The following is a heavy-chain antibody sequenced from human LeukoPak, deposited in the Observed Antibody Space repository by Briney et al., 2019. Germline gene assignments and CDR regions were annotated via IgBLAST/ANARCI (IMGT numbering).Heavy chain of an antibody. D-gene: IGHD3-22*01. V-gene: IGHV4-39*07. Sequence: PSETLSLTCTVSGGSISSSNFYWGWIRQPPGKGLEWIGSIYYSGSTYYNPSLKSRVTISVDTSKNQFSLKLSSVTAADTAVYYCARGPDYYDSSGYNYWGQGTLVTVSS. CDR1: GGSISSSNFY. CDR3: ARGPDYYDSSGYNY. J-gene: IGHJ4*02. CDR2: IYYSGST.